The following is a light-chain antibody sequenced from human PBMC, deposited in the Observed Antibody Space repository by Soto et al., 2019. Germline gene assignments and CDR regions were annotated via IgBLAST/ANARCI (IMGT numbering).Light chain of an antibody. CDR2: DAS. V-gene: IGKV3-20*01. J-gene: IGKJ5*01. CDR3: QQYGGSPSIT. Sequence: VLTQSPGTLSLSPGGRATLSCRASQNINNNYLAWYQHKPGQAPRLLIYDASGRATGIPDRFSGSGSGTDFTLTISRLEPEDSAVYYCQQYGGSPSITFGQGTRLEIK. CDR1: QNINNNY.